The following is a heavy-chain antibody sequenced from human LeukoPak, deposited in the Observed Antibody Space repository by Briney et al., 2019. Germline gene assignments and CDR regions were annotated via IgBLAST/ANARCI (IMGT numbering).Heavy chain of an antibody. J-gene: IGHJ4*02. CDR1: GFTFSSYA. D-gene: IGHD5-24*01. CDR3: ARGRGGDGYNWLCYFDY. Sequence: GGSLRLSCAASGFTFSSYAMHWVRQAPGKGLEWVAVISYDGSNKYYADSVKGRFTISRDNSKNTLYLQTNSLRSEDTAVYYCARGRGGDGYNWLCYFDYWGQGTLVTVSS. CDR2: ISYDGSNK. V-gene: IGHV3-30-3*01.